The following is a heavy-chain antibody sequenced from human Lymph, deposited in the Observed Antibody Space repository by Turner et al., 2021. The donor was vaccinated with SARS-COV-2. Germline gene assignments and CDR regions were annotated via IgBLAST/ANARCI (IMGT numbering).Heavy chain of an antibody. CDR2: IYSGGST. V-gene: IGHV3-53*01. Sequence: EVQLVESGGGLIQPGGSLRLSCSASGLTVSSNYMSWVRQAPGKGLEWVSVIYSGGSTYYADSVKGRFTISRDNSKNTLYLQMNSLRAEDTAVYYCARDLYYYGMDVWGQGTTVTVSS. CDR3: ARDLYYYGMDV. J-gene: IGHJ6*02. CDR1: GLTVSSNY.